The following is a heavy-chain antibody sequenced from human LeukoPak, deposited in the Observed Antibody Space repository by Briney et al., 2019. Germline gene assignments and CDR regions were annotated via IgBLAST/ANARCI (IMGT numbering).Heavy chain of an antibody. J-gene: IGHJ4*02. CDR1: GFTLGDYA. CDR2: IRSKAYGGTT. CDR3: ARGSPTADDY. V-gene: IGHV3-49*03. Sequence: GGSLRLSCTASGFTLGDYAMSWFRQAPGKGLEWVGFIRSKAYGGTTEYAASVKGRFTISRDDSKSIAYLQMNSLRAEDTAVYYCARGSPTADDYWGQGTLVTVSS.